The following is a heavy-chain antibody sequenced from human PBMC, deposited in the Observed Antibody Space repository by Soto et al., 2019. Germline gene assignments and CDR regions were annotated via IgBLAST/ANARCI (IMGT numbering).Heavy chain of an antibody. CDR3: ARPRGGYWYFDL. J-gene: IGHJ2*01. Sequence: QVQPQESGPGLAKPSETLSLTCTVSGASITTYYWSWIRQPPGKGLEWIGYVYHSGTTNYNPSLKSRVTLSVDTSKNQFSLKLSSVTTADTAIYYCARPRGGYWYFDLWGRGTLVTVSS. D-gene: IGHD3-10*01. V-gene: IGHV4-59*01. CDR2: VYHSGTT. CDR1: GASITTYY.